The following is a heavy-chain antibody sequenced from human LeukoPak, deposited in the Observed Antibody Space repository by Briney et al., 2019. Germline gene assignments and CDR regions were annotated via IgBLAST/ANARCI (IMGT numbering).Heavy chain of an antibody. Sequence: PSETLSLTCAVYGGSFSGYYWSWIRQPPGKGLEWIGEINHSGSTNYNPSLKSRVTISVDTSKNQFSLKLSSVTAADTAVYYCARRAGLSTGWYYYYYYMDVWGKGTTVTISS. D-gene: IGHD2/OR15-2a*01. V-gene: IGHV4-34*01. CDR2: INHSGST. CDR3: ARRAGLSTGWYYYYYYMDV. CDR1: GGSFSGYY. J-gene: IGHJ6*03.